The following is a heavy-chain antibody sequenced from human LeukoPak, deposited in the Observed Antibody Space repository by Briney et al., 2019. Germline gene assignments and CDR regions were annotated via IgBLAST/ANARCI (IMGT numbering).Heavy chain of an antibody. D-gene: IGHD2-2*01. CDR2: IYTSGST. Sequence: PSETLSLTCTVSGGSISSGSYYWRWIRQPAGKGLEWIVRIYTSGSTNYNPSLKSRVTISVDTSKNQFSLKLSSVTAADTAVYYCARERGNDIVVVPAAKRWDYYYYYMDVWGKGTTVTVSS. J-gene: IGHJ6*03. CDR3: ARERGNDIVVVPAAKRWDYYYYYMDV. V-gene: IGHV4-61*02. CDR1: GGSISSGSYY.